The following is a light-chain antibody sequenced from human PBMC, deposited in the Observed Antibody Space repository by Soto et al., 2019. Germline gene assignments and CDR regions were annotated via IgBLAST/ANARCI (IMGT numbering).Light chain of an antibody. CDR3: QQYTNTNNPWT. CDR1: QGISSY. CDR2: DAS. J-gene: IGKJ1*01. V-gene: IGKV1-8*01. Sequence: AIRMTQSPSSFSASTGDRVTITCRASQGISSYLAWYQQKPGKAPKLLVYDASTLQSGVASRFSGSGSGTEFTLIISGLQPDDSATYYCQQYTNTNNPWTFGQGTKVDIK.